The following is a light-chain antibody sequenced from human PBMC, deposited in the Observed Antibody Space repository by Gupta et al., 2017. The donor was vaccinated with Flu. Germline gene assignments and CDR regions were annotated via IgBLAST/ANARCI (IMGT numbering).Light chain of an antibody. V-gene: IGKV1-9*01. Sequence: DIQLTQTPSFLSASVVDRVPITCRASPGISSYLACYEQNPGKAPKLLIYAASALQSGVPSRFSGSGAGTEVTLTISSLQPEDSATYYCQQRNSHRGGLTFGGGTKVEIK. CDR2: AAS. CDR1: PGISSY. J-gene: IGKJ4*01. CDR3: QQRNSHRGGLT.